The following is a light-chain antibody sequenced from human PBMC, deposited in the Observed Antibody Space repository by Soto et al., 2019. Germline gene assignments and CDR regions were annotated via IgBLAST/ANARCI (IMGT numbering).Light chain of an antibody. CDR3: QQYDSSPLT. Sequence: EIVLTQSPGTLSLSPGERATLSCRASQSVSSSYLAWYQQKPGQAPRLLIYGASSRATGIPDRFSGSGSGTDFTLTISRLEPEDFAVYYCQQYDSSPLTFVQGTKVEIK. CDR2: GAS. J-gene: IGKJ1*01. V-gene: IGKV3-20*01. CDR1: QSVSSSY.